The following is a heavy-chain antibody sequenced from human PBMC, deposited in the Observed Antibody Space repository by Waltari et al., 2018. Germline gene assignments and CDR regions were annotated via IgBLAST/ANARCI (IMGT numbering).Heavy chain of an antibody. D-gene: IGHD6-19*01. CDR3: ARVGRDNSSGWYSSLFDY. CDR1: GCSISSYY. CDR2: IYTSGST. Sequence: QVQLQESGPGLVKPSETLSLTCTVSGCSISSYYWSWIRQPAGKGLEWIGRIYTSGSTNYNPSLKSRVTMSVDTSKNQFSLKLSSVTAADTAVYYCARVGRDNSSGWYSSLFDYWGQGTLVTVSS. V-gene: IGHV4-4*07. J-gene: IGHJ4*02.